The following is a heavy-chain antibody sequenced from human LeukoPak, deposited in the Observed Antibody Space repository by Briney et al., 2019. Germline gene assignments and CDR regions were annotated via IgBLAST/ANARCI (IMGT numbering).Heavy chain of an antibody. V-gene: IGHV3-48*02. CDR1: GFTFSSHS. Sequence: GGSLRLSCAASGFTFSSHSMNWVRQAPGKGLEWVSYISSSSTIYYADSVKGRFTISRDNAKNSLYLQMNSLRDEDTAVYYCARDNDGFDYWGQGTLVTVSS. CDR2: ISSSSTI. CDR3: ARDNDGFDY. J-gene: IGHJ4*02. D-gene: IGHD2-8*01.